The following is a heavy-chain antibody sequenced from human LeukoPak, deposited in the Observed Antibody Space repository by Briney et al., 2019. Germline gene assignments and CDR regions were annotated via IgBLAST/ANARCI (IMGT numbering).Heavy chain of an antibody. CDR1: GVSLSTTGVG. CDR2: IYWDDDT. Sequence: SGPTLVKPTQTLTLTCIFSGVSLSTTGVGVGWIRQPPGKALEWLAIIYWDDDTHYSPSLKSRLTFTRGTSENQVVLTMTNMDPVDTATYYCARYASGIGAFDYWGQGTLVTVSS. J-gene: IGHJ4*02. D-gene: IGHD2-2*01. CDR3: ARYASGIGAFDY. V-gene: IGHV2-5*02.